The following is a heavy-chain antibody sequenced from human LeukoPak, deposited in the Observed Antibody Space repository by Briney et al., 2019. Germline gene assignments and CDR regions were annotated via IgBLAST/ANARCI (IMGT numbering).Heavy chain of an antibody. D-gene: IGHD2-2*02. Sequence: PSETLSLTCTVSGGSISSSSYYWGWIRQPPGKGLEWIGSIYYSGSTYFNPSLKSRVTISVDTSKNQFSLKLSSVTAADTAVYYCARQDIAVVPAAINYWGQGTLVTVSS. V-gene: IGHV4-39*01. J-gene: IGHJ4*02. CDR3: ARQDIAVVPAAINY. CDR1: GGSISSSSYY. CDR2: IYYSGST.